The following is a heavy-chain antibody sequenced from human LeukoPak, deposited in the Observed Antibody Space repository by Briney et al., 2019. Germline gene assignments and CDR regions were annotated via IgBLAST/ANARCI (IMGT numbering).Heavy chain of an antibody. Sequence: GGSLRLSCAASGFTFSSYWMHWVRQAPGKGLVWVSRINSDGSSTSYADSVKGRFTISKDNSKNALYLQMNTLRADDTALYYCATDDDAGDYRLDYWGQGTLVTVSS. J-gene: IGHJ4*02. D-gene: IGHD4-17*01. CDR3: ATDDDAGDYRLDY. CDR2: INSDGSST. CDR1: GFTFSSYW. V-gene: IGHV3-74*01.